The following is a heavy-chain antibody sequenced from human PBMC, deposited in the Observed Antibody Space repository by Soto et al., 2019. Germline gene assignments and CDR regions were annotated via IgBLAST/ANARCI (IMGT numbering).Heavy chain of an antibody. V-gene: IGHV3-7*01. CDR1: GFTFSSYW. CDR3: ARAPIYAFRWYFDL. CDR2: IKQDGSEK. D-gene: IGHD2-2*02. J-gene: IGHJ2*01. Sequence: EVQLVESGGGLVQPGGSLRLSCAASGFTFSSYWMSWVRQAPVKGLEWVANIKQDGSEKYYVDSVKGRFTISRDNAKNSLYLQMNSLRAEDTAVYYCARAPIYAFRWYFDLWGRGTLVTVSS.